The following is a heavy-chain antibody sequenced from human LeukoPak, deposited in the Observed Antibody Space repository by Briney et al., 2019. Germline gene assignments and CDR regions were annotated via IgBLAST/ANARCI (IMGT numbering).Heavy chain of an antibody. Sequence: GGSLRLSCAASGFTFDDYAMHWVRQAPGKGLEWVSGISWNSGSIGYADSVKGRFTISRDNAKNSPYLQMNSLRAEDTALYYCAKGSGYYTYYYYYGMDVWGQGTTVTVSS. V-gene: IGHV3-9*01. J-gene: IGHJ6*02. CDR2: ISWNSGSI. CDR1: GFTFDDYA. D-gene: IGHD3-3*01. CDR3: AKGSGYYTYYYYYGMDV.